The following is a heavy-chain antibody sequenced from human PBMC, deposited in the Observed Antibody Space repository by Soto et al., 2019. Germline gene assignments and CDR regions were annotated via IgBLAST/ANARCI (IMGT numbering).Heavy chain of an antibody. CDR3: ARRVYDHVWGSYFDV. D-gene: IGHD3-16*01. CDR1: GGSINNGGYY. CDR2: IYYSGST. V-gene: IGHV4-31*03. J-gene: IGHJ4*02. Sequence: QVQLQESGPGLVKPSQTLSLTCTVSGGSINNGGYYWSWIRQHPGKGLEWVGYIYYSGSTYYNPSLGSRLTISIDTSDNQFSLKLKSVTAADTAVYYCARRVYDHVWGSYFDVWGQGALVTVSS.